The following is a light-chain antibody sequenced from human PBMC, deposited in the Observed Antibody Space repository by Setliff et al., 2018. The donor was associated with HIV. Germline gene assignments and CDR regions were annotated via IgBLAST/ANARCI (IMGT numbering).Light chain of an antibody. V-gene: IGKV4-1*01. CDR3: QQYYSTPLT. Sequence: DIVMTQSPDSLAVSLGERATINCKSSQGVLYSSNNKNYLAWYQQKPGQPPKLLIYWASTRESGVPDRFSGSGSGTDFTLTISSLQAEDVAVYYCQQYYSTPLTFGQGT. CDR1: QGVLYSSNNKNY. CDR2: WAS. J-gene: IGKJ1*01.